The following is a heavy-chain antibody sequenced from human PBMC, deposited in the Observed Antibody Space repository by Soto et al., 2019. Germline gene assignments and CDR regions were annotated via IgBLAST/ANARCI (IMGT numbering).Heavy chain of an antibody. J-gene: IGHJ3*02. V-gene: IGHV1-2*02. CDR3: ATDSSGSYAFDI. D-gene: IGHD3-22*01. Sequence: ASVKGSCKASGYTFTGYYMHWVRQAPGQGLEWMGWINPNSGGTNYAQKFQGRVTMTRDTSISTAYMELSRLRSDDTAVYYCATDSSGSYAFDIWGQGTMVTVSS. CDR2: INPNSGGT. CDR1: GYTFTGYY.